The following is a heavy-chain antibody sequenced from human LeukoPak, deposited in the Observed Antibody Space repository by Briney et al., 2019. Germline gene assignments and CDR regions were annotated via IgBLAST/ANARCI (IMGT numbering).Heavy chain of an antibody. CDR3: AMIKEG. V-gene: IGHV3-74*01. Sequence: GGSLRLSCAASGFTFSNNWMHWVRHAPGKGLVWVSRINSDGRTTTYADSVKGRFTISRDNAKNTLYLQMNSLRAEDTTVYYCAMIKEGWGQGTLVTVSS. CDR1: GFTFSNNW. D-gene: IGHD3-22*01. CDR2: INSDGRTT. J-gene: IGHJ4*02.